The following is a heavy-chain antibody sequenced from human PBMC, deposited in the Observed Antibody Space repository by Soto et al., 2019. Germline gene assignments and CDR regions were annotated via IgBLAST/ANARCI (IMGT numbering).Heavy chain of an antibody. V-gene: IGHV1-2*02. CDR2: VNPNSGGT. J-gene: IGHJ6*02. D-gene: IGHD2-2*01. CDR3: ARDGFVGCSSTSCYYYYYGMDV. Sequence: ASVKVSCKASGYTFTGYYMHWVRQAPGQGLEWMGWVNPNSGGTNYAQKFQGRVTMTRDTSISTAYMELSRLRSDDTAVYYCARDGFVGCSSTSCYYYYYGMDVWGQGTTVTVSS. CDR1: GYTFTGYY.